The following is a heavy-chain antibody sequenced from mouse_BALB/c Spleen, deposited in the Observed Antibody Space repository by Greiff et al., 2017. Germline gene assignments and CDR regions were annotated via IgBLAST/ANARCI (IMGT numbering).Heavy chain of an antibody. V-gene: IGHV1-67*01. CDR3: ARTARAMDY. J-gene: IGHJ4*01. CDR2: IGTYYGNT. CDR1: GYTFTDYA. D-gene: IGHD3-1*01. Sequence: VQLQQSGPELVRPGVSVKISCKGSGYTFTDYAMHWVKQSHAKSLEWIGVIGTYYGNTNYNQKFKGKATMTVDKSSSTAYMELARLTSEDSAIYYCARTARAMDYWGQGTSVTVSS.